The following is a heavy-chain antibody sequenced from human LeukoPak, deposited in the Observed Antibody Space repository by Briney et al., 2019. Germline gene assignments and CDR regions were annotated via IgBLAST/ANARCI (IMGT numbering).Heavy chain of an antibody. CDR2: INHSGIT. D-gene: IGHD5-12*01. J-gene: IGHJ4*02. CDR3: ARNVYSGYGIDY. Sequence: AETLSLTCAVYGVSFSGYYLSWIRQPPGKGLEWIGEINHSGITNYNPSLKSRVTISVDTSKNQFSLKLSSVTAADTAVYYCARNVYSGYGIDYWGQGTLVTASS. CDR1: GVSFSGYY. V-gene: IGHV4-34*01.